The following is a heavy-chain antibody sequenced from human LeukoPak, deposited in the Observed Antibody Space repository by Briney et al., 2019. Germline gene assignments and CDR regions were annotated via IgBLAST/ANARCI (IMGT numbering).Heavy chain of an antibody. J-gene: IGHJ4*02. D-gene: IGHD6-13*01. CDR1: GFTFDDYA. CDR3: AKDGAAAGATTNYLDY. Sequence: GRSLRLSCAASGFTFDDYAMHWVRQAPGKGLEWVSGISWNSGSIGYADSVKGRFTISRDNAKNSLYLQMNSLRAEDTALYYCAKDGAAAGATTNYLDYWGQGTLVTVSS. CDR2: ISWNSGSI. V-gene: IGHV3-9*01.